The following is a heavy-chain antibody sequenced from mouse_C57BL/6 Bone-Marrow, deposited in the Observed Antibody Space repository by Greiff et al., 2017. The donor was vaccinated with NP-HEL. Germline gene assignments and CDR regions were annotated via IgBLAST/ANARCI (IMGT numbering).Heavy chain of an antibody. V-gene: IGHV1-66*01. CDR1: GYSFTSYY. D-gene: IGHD1-1*01. CDR2: IYPGSGNT. J-gene: IGHJ4*01. Sequence: QVQLKESGPELVKPGASVKISCKASGYSFTSYYIHWVKQRPGQGLEWIGWIYPGSGNTKYNEKFKGKATLTADTSSSTAYMQLSSLTSEDSAVYYCAREGTVVATSGYYAMDYWGQGTSVTVSS. CDR3: AREGTVVATSGYYAMDY.